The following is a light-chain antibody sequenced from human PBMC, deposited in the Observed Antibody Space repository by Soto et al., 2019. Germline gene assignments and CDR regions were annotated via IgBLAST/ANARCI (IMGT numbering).Light chain of an antibody. Sequence: QTVVTQEPSFSVSPGGTVTLTCGLSSGSVSTTNYPSWYQQTPGQAPRTLIYNTNIRSSGVPDRFSGSILGNKAALTITGAKADDESDYYCVLYMSSIIGVFGGGTQLTVL. CDR1: SGSVSTTNY. CDR2: NTN. V-gene: IGLV8-61*01. J-gene: IGLJ3*02. CDR3: VLYMSSIIGV.